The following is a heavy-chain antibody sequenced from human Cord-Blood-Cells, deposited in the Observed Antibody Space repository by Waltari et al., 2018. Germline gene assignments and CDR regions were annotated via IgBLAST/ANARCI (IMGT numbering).Heavy chain of an antibody. J-gene: IGHJ3*02. CDR1: GGSFSSSL. CDR2: IYYSEST. V-gene: IGHV4-59*01. CDR3: ARERGTDYDILTGYYPYDAFDI. D-gene: IGHD3-9*01. Sequence: QVQLQDSGPDLVKPSETLPLTCTVTGGSFSSSLRTWTRQPPGTGLAGSGYIYYSESTNYNPSLKSRVTISVDTSKNQFSLKLSSVTAADTAVYYCARERGTDYDILTGYYPYDAFDIWGQGTMVTVSS.